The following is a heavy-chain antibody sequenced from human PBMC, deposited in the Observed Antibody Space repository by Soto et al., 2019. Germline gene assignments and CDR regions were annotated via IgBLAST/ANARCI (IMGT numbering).Heavy chain of an antibody. V-gene: IGHV4-4*07. D-gene: IGHD2-2*01. J-gene: IGHJ6*02. CDR1: GGSIRSHY. CDR3: ARGGVVVAPQTDAMGEYYGMDV. Sequence: SETLSLTCTVSGGSIRSHYWSWIRQAAGKGLEWIGRIYVSGNSNYNPSLKSRVSMSVDTSKRQFSLKLNSVTDADTAVYYCARGGVVVAPQTDAMGEYYGMDVWGQGKTVTVSS. CDR2: IYVSGNS.